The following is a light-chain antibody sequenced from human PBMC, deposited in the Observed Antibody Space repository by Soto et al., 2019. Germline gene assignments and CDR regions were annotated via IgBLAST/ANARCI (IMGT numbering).Light chain of an antibody. V-gene: IGKV4-1*01. Sequence: DIVMTQSPDSLAVSLGERATINCKSSQSVLYSSNNKNYLAWYQQKPGQPPKLLMYWASTRESGVPDRFSGSGSGKDFTLTVSSLQAEDVAVYCCQQYYSTPLTFGGGTKVEIK. CDR1: QSVLYSSNNKNY. CDR2: WAS. J-gene: IGKJ4*01. CDR3: QQYYSTPLT.